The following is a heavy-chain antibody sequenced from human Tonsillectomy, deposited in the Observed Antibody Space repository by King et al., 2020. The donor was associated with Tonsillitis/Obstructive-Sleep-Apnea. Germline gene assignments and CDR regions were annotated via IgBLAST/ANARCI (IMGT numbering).Heavy chain of an antibody. J-gene: IGHJ4*02. Sequence: EVQLVQSGAEVQKPGESLRISCKGSGYMFTSYWISWVRQMPGKGLEWMGRIDPSDSYTNYSPSFQGHVTISADKSISTAYLQWSSLKASDTAIYYCASSQVGARDYWGQGTLVTVSS. V-gene: IGHV5-10-1*01. CDR2: IDPSDSYT. D-gene: IGHD1-26*01. CDR1: GYMFTSYW. CDR3: ASSQVGARDY.